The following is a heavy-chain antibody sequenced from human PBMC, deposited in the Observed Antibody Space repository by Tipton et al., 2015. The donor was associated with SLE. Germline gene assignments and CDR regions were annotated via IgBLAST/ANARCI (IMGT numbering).Heavy chain of an antibody. CDR2: ITGDGSTI. D-gene: IGHD4-17*01. Sequence: VQLVQSGGGLVQPGRSLRLSCAASGFTFDDYAMHWVRQAPGKGLEWVSLITGDGSTIYYADSVKGRFTISRDNSKNSLYLQMNSLRNEDTALYYCAKDSLYGDYVFDYWGQGTLVTVSS. J-gene: IGHJ4*02. CDR3: AKDSLYGDYVFDY. CDR1: GFTFDDYA. V-gene: IGHV3-43*02.